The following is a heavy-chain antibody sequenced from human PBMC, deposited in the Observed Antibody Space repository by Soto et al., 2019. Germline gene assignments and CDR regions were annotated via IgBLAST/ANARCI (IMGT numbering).Heavy chain of an antibody. D-gene: IGHD3-16*02. CDR2: IRSKAYGGTT. V-gene: IGHV3-49*04. J-gene: IGHJ6*02. CDR3: TRVDRADYYYYGMDV. Sequence: GGSLRLACTASGFTFGDYAMSWVRQAPGKGLEWVGFIRSKAYGGTTEYAASVKGRFTISRDDSKSIAYLQMNSLKTEDTAVYYCTRVDRADYYYYGMDVWGQGTTVTVSS. CDR1: GFTFGDYA.